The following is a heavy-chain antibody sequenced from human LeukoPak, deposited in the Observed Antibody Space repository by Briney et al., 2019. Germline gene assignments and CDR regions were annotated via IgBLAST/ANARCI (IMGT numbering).Heavy chain of an antibody. V-gene: IGHV3-21*01. J-gene: IGHJ4*02. CDR1: GFTFSSYN. CDR2: ISTSSSYI. Sequence: GGSLRLSCAASGFTFSSYNMNWVRQAPGKGLEWVSSISTSSSYIYYVDSVKGRFTISRDNAKNSLYLQMISLRAEDTAVYYCARVNGGYPFDYWGQGTLVTVSS. CDR3: ARVNGGYPFDY. D-gene: IGHD2-8*01.